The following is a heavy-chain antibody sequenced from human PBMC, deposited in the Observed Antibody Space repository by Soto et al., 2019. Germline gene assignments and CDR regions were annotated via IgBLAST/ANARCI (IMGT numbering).Heavy chain of an antibody. CDR1: GFTFSSYG. CDR3: AKEERYYDSSGYYFE. V-gene: IGHV3-30*18. Sequence: QVQLVESGGGVVQPGRSLRLSCAASGFTFSSYGMHWVRQAPGKGLEWVAVISYDGSNKYYADSVKGRFTNSRDNSKNTRYLQMNNLRAEDTAVYYCAKEERYYDSSGYYFEWGQGTLVTVSS. CDR2: ISYDGSNK. J-gene: IGHJ4*02. D-gene: IGHD3-22*01.